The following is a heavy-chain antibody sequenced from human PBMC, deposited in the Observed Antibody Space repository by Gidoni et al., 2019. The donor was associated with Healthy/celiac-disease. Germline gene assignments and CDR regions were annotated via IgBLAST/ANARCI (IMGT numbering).Heavy chain of an antibody. D-gene: IGHD2-8*01. V-gene: IGHV3-21*01. CDR3: ARSAVLMVFRV. Sequence: EVQLVESGGGLVKPGGSLRLSCAASGFTFSSYSMNWVRQAPGKGLEWVSSMSSSSSYIYYADSGKCRFTISRDNAKNSLYLQMNSLRAEDTAVYYCARSAVLMVFRVWGQGTLVTVSS. CDR1: GFTFSSYS. CDR2: MSSSSSYI. J-gene: IGHJ4*02.